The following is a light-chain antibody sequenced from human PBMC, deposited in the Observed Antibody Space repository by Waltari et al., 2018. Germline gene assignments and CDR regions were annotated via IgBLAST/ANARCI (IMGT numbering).Light chain of an antibody. CDR1: SSDVGGYNY. V-gene: IGLV2-14*03. CDR2: DVS. J-gene: IGLJ1*01. Sequence: QSALTQPASVSGSPGQSITISCTGTSSDVGGYNYVSWYQQHPGKAPKLMIYDVSNRPSGVYNRFSGSKSGNTASLTISVLQSEDEADYYCSSYTSSSTYVLGTGTKVTVL. CDR3: SSYTSSSTYV.